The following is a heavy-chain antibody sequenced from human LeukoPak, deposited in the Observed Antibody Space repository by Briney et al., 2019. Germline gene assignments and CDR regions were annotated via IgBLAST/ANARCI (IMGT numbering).Heavy chain of an antibody. J-gene: IGHJ4*02. V-gene: IGHV1-18*01. Sequence: GSVKVSCKASGYTFTSYGISWVRQAPGQGLEWMGWISTYNGNTHYAQKLQSRVTMTTDTSTSTAYMELRSLRSDDTAVYYCARSSLAVAGSVFDYWGQGTLVTVSS. CDR1: GYTFTSYG. D-gene: IGHD6-19*01. CDR3: ARSSLAVAGSVFDY. CDR2: ISTYNGNT.